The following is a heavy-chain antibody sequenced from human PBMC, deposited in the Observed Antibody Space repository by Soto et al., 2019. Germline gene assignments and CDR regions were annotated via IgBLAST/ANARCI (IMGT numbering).Heavy chain of an antibody. CDR2: IWYDGSNK. Sequence: QVQLVESGGGVVQPGRSLRLSCAASGFTFSSYGMHWVRQAPGKGLEWVAVIWYDGSNKYYADSVKGRFTISRDNSKNTLYLQMNSLRAEDTAVYYCARDPGSVWSSVWEGRDYWGQGTLVTVSS. D-gene: IGHD6-19*01. CDR3: ARDPGSVWSSVWEGRDY. V-gene: IGHV3-33*01. J-gene: IGHJ4*02. CDR1: GFTFSSYG.